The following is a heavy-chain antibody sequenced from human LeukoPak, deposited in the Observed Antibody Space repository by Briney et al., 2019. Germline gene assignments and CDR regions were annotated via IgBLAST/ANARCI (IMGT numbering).Heavy chain of an antibody. CDR1: GFTFSRYE. V-gene: IGHV3-48*03. J-gene: IGHJ4*02. Sequence: GGSLRLSCAASGFTFSRYEMNWVSQAPGKGLEWVSYISSSGNIIYYADSVKGRFTISRDNAKNSLHLQMNSLRAEDTAVYYCARDSDSSGYYFDYWGQGTLVTVSS. CDR2: ISSSGNII. D-gene: IGHD3-22*01. CDR3: ARDSDSSGYYFDY.